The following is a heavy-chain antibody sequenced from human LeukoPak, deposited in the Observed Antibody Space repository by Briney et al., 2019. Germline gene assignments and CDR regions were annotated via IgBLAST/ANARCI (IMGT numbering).Heavy chain of an antibody. CDR1: GGPISSGGYY. D-gene: IGHD3-3*01. V-gene: IGHV4-30-2*01. J-gene: IGHJ6*03. Sequence: SETLSLTCTVSGGPISSGGYYWSWIRQPPGKGLEWIGYIYHSGSTYYNPSLKSRVTISVDRSKNQFSLKLSSVTAADTAVYYCARDRFNDFWSGHVHYYYYMDVWGKGTTVTVSS. CDR3: ARDRFNDFWSGHVHYYYYMDV. CDR2: IYHSGST.